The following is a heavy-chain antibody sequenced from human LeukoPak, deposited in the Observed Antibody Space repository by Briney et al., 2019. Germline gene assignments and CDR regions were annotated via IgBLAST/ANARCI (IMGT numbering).Heavy chain of an antibody. D-gene: IGHD6-6*01. CDR1: GFTFSSYA. V-gene: IGHV3-30*01. J-gene: IGHJ6*03. CDR2: ISYDGSNK. CDR3: ARDQAARGMDV. Sequence: GRSLRLSCAASGFTFSSYAMHWVRQAPGKGLEWVAVISYDGSNKYYADSVKGRFTISRDNSKNTLYLQMNSLRAEDKAVYYCARDQAARGMDVWGKGTTVTVSS.